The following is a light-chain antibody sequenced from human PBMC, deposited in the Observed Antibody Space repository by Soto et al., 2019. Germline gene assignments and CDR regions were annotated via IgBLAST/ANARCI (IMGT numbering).Light chain of an antibody. CDR2: DAS. Sequence: EIVLTQSPATLSLSPGERATLSCRASQSVSSYLAWYQQKPGQAPRLLIYDASNRATGIPARFSGGGSGTGFTLTISSLEPEDCAVYYCQQRFNWPRFTFGQGTKLEIK. CDR3: QQRFNWPRFT. J-gene: IGKJ2*01. V-gene: IGKV3-11*01. CDR1: QSVSSY.